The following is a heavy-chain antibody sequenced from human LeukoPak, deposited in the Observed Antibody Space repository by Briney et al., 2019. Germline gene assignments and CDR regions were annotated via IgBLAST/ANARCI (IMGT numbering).Heavy chain of an antibody. J-gene: IGHJ4*02. V-gene: IGHV3-9*01. Sequence: PGGSLRLSCAASEFTLDDYAMHWVRQAPGKGLEWVSGISWNSGSIGYADSVKGRFTISRDNAKNSLYLQMNSLRAEDTALYYCAKGALRYYDSRGYYSSYFDYWGQGTLVTVSS. CDR3: AKGALRYYDSRGYYSSYFDY. CDR1: EFTLDDYA. D-gene: IGHD3-22*01. CDR2: ISWNSGSI.